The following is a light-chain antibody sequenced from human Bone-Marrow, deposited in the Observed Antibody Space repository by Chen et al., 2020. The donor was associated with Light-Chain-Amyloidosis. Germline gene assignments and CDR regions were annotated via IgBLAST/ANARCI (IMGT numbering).Light chain of an antibody. Sequence: NFILTQPHSVSESPGKTVIISCTRSSGSIATNYVQWYQQRPGSSPTTVIYADDQRPSGVPDRFSGSIDRSSNSASLTISGLKTEDEAGYYCQSYQGSSQGVFGGGTKLTVL. CDR3: QSYQGSSQGV. J-gene: IGLJ3*02. CDR2: ADD. CDR1: SGSIATNY. V-gene: IGLV6-57*01.